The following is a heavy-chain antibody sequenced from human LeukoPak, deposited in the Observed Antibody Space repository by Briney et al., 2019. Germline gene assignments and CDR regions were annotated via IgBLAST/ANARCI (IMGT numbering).Heavy chain of an antibody. D-gene: IGHD2-8*01. J-gene: IGHJ4*02. CDR1: GFTFSNYS. CDR2: ISSSSYI. CDR3: ARSVWPH. V-gene: IGHV3-21*01. Sequence: GGSLRLSCAASGFTFSNYSMNWVRQAPGKGLEWVSPISSSSYIYYADSVKGRFTISRDNAKNSLYLQMNSLRAEDTAVYYCARSVWPHWGQGTLVTVSS.